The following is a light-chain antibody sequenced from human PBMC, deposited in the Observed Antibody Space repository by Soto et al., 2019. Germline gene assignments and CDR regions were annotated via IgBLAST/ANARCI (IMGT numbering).Light chain of an antibody. CDR2: GAS. V-gene: IGKV1-39*01. CDR1: QRIDNF. Sequence: DIQMTQSPSFLSASVGDRVTITCRASQRIDNFLNWYQQKPGKAPKLLIYGASSLQNGVPSRSSGSGSGTDFTLTITSLQPEDSATYHCQQRYKTSLSSFGQGTKVDIK. CDR3: QQRYKTSLSS. J-gene: IGKJ2*01.